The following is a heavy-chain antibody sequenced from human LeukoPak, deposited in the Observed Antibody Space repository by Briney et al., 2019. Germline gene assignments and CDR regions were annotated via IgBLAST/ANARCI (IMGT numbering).Heavy chain of an antibody. Sequence: SETLSLTCAVYGGSFSGYYWSWIRQPPGKGLEWIGEINHSGSTNYNPSLKSRVTISVDTSKNQFSLKLSSVTAADTAVYYCARGGYSGYLNWFDPWGQGTMVTVSS. V-gene: IGHV4-34*01. CDR1: GGSFSGYY. D-gene: IGHD5-12*01. CDR3: ARGGYSGYLNWFDP. CDR2: INHSGST. J-gene: IGHJ5*02.